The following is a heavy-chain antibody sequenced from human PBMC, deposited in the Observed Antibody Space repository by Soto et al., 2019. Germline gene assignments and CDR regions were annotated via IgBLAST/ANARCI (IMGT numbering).Heavy chain of an antibody. D-gene: IGHD4-17*01. V-gene: IGHV1-24*01. CDR2: FDPEDGET. Sequence: GKGLEWMGGFDPEDGETIYAQKFQGRVTMTEDTSTDTAYMELSSLRSEDTALYYCASDNLDYGGNLAFDIWPEGTLVSV. J-gene: IGHJ3*02. CDR3: ASDNLDYGGNLAFDI.